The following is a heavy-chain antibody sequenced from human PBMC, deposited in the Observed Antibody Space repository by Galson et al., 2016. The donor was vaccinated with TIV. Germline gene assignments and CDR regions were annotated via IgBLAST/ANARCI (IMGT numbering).Heavy chain of an antibody. CDR1: GFSFSDYA. CDR3: ARDLDSYGYFDY. J-gene: IGHJ4*02. Sequence: SLRLSCAASGFSFSDYAIHWVRRAPGKGLEWVAVISYDGTNKFYADSVKGRFTISRDNSNSTLYLQMKSLRPEDTAVYYCARDLDSYGYFDYWGQGTLVTVSS. D-gene: IGHD5-18*01. CDR2: ISYDGTNK. V-gene: IGHV3-30-3*01.